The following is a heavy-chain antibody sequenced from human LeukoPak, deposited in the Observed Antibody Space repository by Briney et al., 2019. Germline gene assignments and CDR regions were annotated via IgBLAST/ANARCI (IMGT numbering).Heavy chain of an antibody. V-gene: IGHV4-59*08. D-gene: IGHD6-13*01. CDR2: IYYSGST. J-gene: IGHJ5*02. CDR3: AGYSSSWYRGYNWFDP. Sequence: SETLSLTCTVPGGSISSYYWSWIRQPPGKGLEWIGYIYYSGSTNYNPSLKSRVTISVDTSKNQFSLKLSSVTAADTAVYYCAGYSSSWYRGYNWFDPWGQGTLVTVSS. CDR1: GGSISSYY.